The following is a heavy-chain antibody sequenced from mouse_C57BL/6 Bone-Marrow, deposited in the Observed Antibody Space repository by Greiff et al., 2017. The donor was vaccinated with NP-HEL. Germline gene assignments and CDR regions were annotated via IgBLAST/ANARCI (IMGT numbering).Heavy chain of an antibody. J-gene: IGHJ1*03. CDR1: GYTFTDYE. CDR3: TRRGYYYGSSFYWYFDV. V-gene: IGHV1-15*01. CDR2: IDPETGGT. D-gene: IGHD1-1*01. Sequence: QVQLQQSGAELVRPGASVTLSCKASGYTFTDYEMHWVKQTPVHGLEWIGAIDPETGGTAYNQKFKGKAILTADKSSSTAYMELRSLTSEDSAVYYCTRRGYYYGSSFYWYFDVWGTWTTVTVSS.